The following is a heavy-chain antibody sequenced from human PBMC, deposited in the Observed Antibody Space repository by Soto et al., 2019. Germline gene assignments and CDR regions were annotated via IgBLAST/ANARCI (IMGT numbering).Heavy chain of an antibody. CDR3: ASRNYGDRYDY. V-gene: IGHV3-48*01. CDR1: GFTFSTYS. Sequence: PGGSLRLSCAASGFTFSTYSMNWVRQAPGKGLEWVSYISSSSPTYYADSVRGRFTISRDNAKNTLYLQMNSLRAEDTAVYYCASRNYGDRYDYWGQGTLVTVSS. D-gene: IGHD4-17*01. CDR2: ISSSSPT. J-gene: IGHJ4*02.